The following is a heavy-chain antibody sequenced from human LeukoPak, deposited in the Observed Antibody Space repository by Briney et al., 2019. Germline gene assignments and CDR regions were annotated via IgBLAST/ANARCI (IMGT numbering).Heavy chain of an antibody. D-gene: IGHD6-6*01. V-gene: IGHV4-61*02. CDR2: IYTSGST. Sequence: SETLSLTRTVSGGSISSGSYYWSWIRQPAGKGLKWIGRIYTSGSTNYNPSLKSRVTISVDTSKNQFSLKLSSVTAADTAVYYCAREYSSSRPTQYYFDYWGQGTLVTVSS. CDR1: GGSISSGSYY. CDR3: AREYSSSRPTQYYFDY. J-gene: IGHJ4*02.